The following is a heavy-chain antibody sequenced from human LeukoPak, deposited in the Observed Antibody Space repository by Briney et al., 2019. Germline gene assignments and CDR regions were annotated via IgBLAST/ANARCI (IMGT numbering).Heavy chain of an antibody. V-gene: IGHV1-8*01. J-gene: IGHJ4*02. CDR3: AKDAYHYYDSSGVFDY. Sequence: ASVKVSCKASGYTFTSYDINWVRQATGQGLEWMGWMNPNSGNTGYAQKFQGRVTMTRNTSISTAYMELNSLRAEDTAVYYCAKDAYHYYDSSGVFDYWGQGTLVTVSS. CDR1: GYTFTSYD. D-gene: IGHD3-22*01. CDR2: MNPNSGNT.